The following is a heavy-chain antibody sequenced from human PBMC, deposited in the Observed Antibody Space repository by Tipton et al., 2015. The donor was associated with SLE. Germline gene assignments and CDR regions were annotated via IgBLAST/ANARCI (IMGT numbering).Heavy chain of an antibody. D-gene: IGHD5-24*01. Sequence: TLSLTCTVSGDSIRSHYWRWIRQPPGKGLEWIGYILDSGSINYNPSLKSRVAMSLGTSKNQFSLKLTSLTAADTAVYYCARTNLQGSLVDWYFDLWGRGTLVTVSS. CDR2: ILDSGSI. CDR1: GDSIRSHY. CDR3: ARTNLQGSLVDWYFDL. J-gene: IGHJ2*01. V-gene: IGHV4-59*11.